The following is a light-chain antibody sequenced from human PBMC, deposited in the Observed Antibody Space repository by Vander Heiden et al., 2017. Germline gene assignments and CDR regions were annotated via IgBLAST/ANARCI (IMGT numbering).Light chain of an antibody. Sequence: QSALTQPASVSGSPGQSITISCTGTSSDVGGYNYVSWYQQHPGKAPKLMIYDVNNRPSGVSNRFSGSKSGNTASLTNSGLQAEDEADYYCSSYTSSSTWVFGGGTKLTVL. CDR3: SSYTSSSTWV. CDR2: DVN. J-gene: IGLJ3*02. CDR1: SSDVGGYNY. V-gene: IGLV2-14*01.